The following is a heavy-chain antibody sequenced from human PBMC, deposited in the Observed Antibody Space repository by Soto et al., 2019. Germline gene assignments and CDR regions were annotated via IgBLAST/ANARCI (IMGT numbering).Heavy chain of an antibody. CDR1: GYTFTDYA. J-gene: IGHJ4*02. D-gene: IGHD2-21*01. V-gene: IGHV1-3*04. CDR2: ISTGNGNT. CDR3: AKGSRMWTPDY. Sequence: ASVKVSCKASGYTFTDYAMHWVRQAPGQRLEWMGWISTGNGNTKYSQKFQGRVTITRDTSATTAYMELSSLRSEDTAVYYCAKGSRMWTPDYWGQGTLVTVSS.